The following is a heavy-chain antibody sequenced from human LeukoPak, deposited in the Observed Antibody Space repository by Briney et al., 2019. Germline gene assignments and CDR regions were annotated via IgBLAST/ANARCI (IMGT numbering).Heavy chain of an antibody. D-gene: IGHD3-10*01. CDR1: GGTFSSYA. J-gene: IGHJ5*02. CDR3: ARGPSYYYGSGSYYNIWFDP. Sequence: GASVKVSCKASGGTFSSYAISWVRQAPGQGLEWMGGIIPIFGTANYAQKFQGRVTITADESTSTAYMELSSLRSEDTAVYSCARGPSYYYGSGSYYNIWFDPWGQGTLVTVSS. V-gene: IGHV1-69*01. CDR2: IIPIFGTA.